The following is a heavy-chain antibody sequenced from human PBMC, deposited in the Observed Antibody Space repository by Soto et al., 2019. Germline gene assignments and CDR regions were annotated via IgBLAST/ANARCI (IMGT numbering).Heavy chain of an antibody. Sequence: QVQLQESGPGLVKPSQTLSLTCTVSSGSISSGDYYWSWFRQPPGKGLEWIGYIYYSGSTSYNPSLKSRVTIAVDTSKNHFSLNLSSVTAADPAVYYCARATIFGVVIFDHWGQGTLVNVSS. D-gene: IGHD3-3*01. CDR2: IYYSGST. CDR1: SGSISSGDYY. V-gene: IGHV4-30-4*01. CDR3: ARATIFGVVIFDH. J-gene: IGHJ4*02.